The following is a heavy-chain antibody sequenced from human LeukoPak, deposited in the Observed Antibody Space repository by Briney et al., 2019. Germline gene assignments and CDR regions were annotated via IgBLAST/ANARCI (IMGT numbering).Heavy chain of an antibody. V-gene: IGHV3-23*01. D-gene: IGHD3-10*01. CDR2: ITGSTGST. J-gene: IGHJ4*02. CDR1: GFTFSSYA. CDR3: AGTITMVRRVTPNFDY. Sequence: GESLRLSCAASGFTFSSYAMTWVRQPPGKGLEGVSSITGSTGSTYYADSVKGRFTISRDNSKNTLYLQMNSLRAEDTAVYYCAGTITMVRRVTPNFDYWGQGTLVTVSS.